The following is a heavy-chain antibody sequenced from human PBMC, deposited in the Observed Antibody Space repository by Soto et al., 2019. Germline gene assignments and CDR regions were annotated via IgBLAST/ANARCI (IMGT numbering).Heavy chain of an antibody. Sequence: SETLSLTCTVSGASINTHHWIWIRQPPGKELEWIGHLYYSESTKTNYNPSLKSRVSISVDTSKNHFSLKLSSVTAADTAAYYCARGNYYYYYGIDVWGQGTTVTVSS. J-gene: IGHJ6*01. D-gene: IGHD6-13*01. CDR1: GASINTHH. V-gene: IGHV4-59*11. CDR2: LYYSESTKT. CDR3: ARGNYYYYYGIDV.